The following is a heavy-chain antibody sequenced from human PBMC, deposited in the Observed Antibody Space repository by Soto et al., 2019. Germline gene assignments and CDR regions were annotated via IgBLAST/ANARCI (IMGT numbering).Heavy chain of an antibody. D-gene: IGHD1-20*01. J-gene: IGHJ4*02. CDR1: GYTFTGYY. V-gene: IGHV1-2*04. CDR2: INPNSGGT. CDR3: ARDGRSVSATDFDY. Sequence: ASVKVSCKASGYTFTGYYMHWVRQAPGQGLEWMGWINPNSGGTNYAQKFQGWVTMTRDTSISTAYMELSRLRSDDTAVYYCARDGRSVSATDFDYWGQGTLVTVSS.